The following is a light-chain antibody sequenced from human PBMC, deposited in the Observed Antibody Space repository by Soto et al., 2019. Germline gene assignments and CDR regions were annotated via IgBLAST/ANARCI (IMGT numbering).Light chain of an antibody. CDR1: SSDVGGYDY. CDR2: EVT. V-gene: IGLV2-14*01. J-gene: IGLJ1*01. CDR3: SSYTTSSTYV. Sequence: QSALTQPASGSGSPGQSITISCTGTSSDVGGYDYVSWYQQHPGKAPKFMIYEVTNRPSGVSHRFSGSKSGNTASLTISGLQAEDEADYYCSSYTTSSTYVFGTGTKVTVL.